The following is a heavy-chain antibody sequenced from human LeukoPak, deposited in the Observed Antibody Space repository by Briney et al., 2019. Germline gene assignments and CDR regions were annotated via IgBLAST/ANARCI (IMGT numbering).Heavy chain of an antibody. V-gene: IGHV3-30*04. J-gene: IGHJ6*03. D-gene: IGHD3-9*01. Sequence: GRSLRLSCAVSGFTLTNYVVHWVRQAPGKGLEWLAVMSNDGKNKYLADSVKGRFSVSRDISKDTLYLQTDSLRAEDTAVYYCAREGHSDLLTGYSPVEYYYYMDVWGKGTTVTVSS. CDR2: MSNDGKNK. CDR3: AREGHSDLLTGYSPVEYYYYMDV. CDR1: GFTLTNYV.